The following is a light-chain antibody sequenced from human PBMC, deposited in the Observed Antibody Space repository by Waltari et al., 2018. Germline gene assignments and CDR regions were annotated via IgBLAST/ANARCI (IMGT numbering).Light chain of an antibody. V-gene: IGKV1-12*01. Sequence: DILLTQSPSSVSASVGDRVTISCRASQNIDTGLAWYQQKPGKAPKLLIYATSSLQSGVPSRFSGTGSETEFTLSISSLQPDDFATYYCQQASSFLLTFGQGTRLE. CDR3: QQASSFLLT. CDR2: ATS. CDR1: QNIDTG. J-gene: IGKJ5*01.